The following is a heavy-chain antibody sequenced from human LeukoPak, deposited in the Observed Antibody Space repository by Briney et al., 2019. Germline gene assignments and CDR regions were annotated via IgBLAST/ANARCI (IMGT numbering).Heavy chain of an antibody. V-gene: IGHV4-34*12. CDR1: GGSFSGYY. J-gene: IGHJ6*02. D-gene: IGHD6-13*01. CDR3: ARFKRGIATHYGMDV. Sequence: KTSETLSLTCAVNGGSFSGYYWSWIRQPPGKGLEWIGEIFHSGSTNYNPPLKSRVTISVDTSKNQFSLKLSSVTAADTAVYYCARFKRGIATHYGMDVWGQGTTVTVS. CDR2: IFHSGST.